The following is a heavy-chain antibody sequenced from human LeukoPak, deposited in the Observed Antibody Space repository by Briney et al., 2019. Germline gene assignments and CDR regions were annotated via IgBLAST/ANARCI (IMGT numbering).Heavy chain of an antibody. CDR1: GFTISSHD. V-gene: IGHV3-13*01. D-gene: IGHD1-1*01. Sequence: GGSLRLSCTASGFTISSHDMNWVRQTTGKGLEWVAVFERGGDSHLTDSVKGRFTVSRDNAKNSLFLQMNSLRAGDTALYYCTRGSRRVQLPRSYDFDVWVQGTVVTVCS. CDR3: TRGSRRVQLPRSYDFDV. J-gene: IGHJ3*01. CDR2: FERGGDS.